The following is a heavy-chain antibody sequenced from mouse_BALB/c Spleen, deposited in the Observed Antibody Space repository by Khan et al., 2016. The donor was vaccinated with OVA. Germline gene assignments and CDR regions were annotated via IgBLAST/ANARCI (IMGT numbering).Heavy chain of an antibody. V-gene: IGHV5-4*02. CDR2: ISDGGSYI. D-gene: IGHD2-13*01. J-gene: IGHJ3*01. CDR1: GFTFSDYY. CDR3: VRGYSGDPFAD. Sequence: EVELVESGGGLVKPGGSLTLSCAASGFTFSDYYMYWVRQTPEKRLEWVATISDGGSYIYYLDSVKGRFTISRDDAENNLNLQMSSLKSEDTAMXYCVRGYSGDPFADWGQGTLVTVSA.